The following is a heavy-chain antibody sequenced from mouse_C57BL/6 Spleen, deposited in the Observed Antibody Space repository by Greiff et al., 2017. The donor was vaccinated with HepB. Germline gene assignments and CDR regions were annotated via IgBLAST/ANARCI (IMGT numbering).Heavy chain of an antibody. D-gene: IGHD3-2*02. V-gene: IGHV1-52*01. CDR1: GYTFTSYW. CDR3: ARPSSGPLDY. Sequence: QVQLKQPGAELVRPGSSVKLSCKASGYTFTSYWMHWVKQRPIQGLEWIGNIDPSDSETHYNQKFKDKATLTVDKSSSTAYMQLSSLTSEDSAVYYCARPSSGPLDYWGQGTTLTVSS. J-gene: IGHJ2*01. CDR2: IDPSDSET.